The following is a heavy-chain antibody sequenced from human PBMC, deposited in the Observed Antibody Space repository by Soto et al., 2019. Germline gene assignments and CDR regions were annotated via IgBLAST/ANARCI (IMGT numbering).Heavy chain of an antibody. J-gene: IGHJ5*02. V-gene: IGHV3-53*01. D-gene: IGHD1-26*01. CDR1: GFSVSSNY. Sequence: GGSLRLSCALSGFSVSSNYLSWVRQAPGKGLEWVSVHYSGGSTYCADSVQGRFTISRDKSNNTLYLQMRRVRAEDTAVYFCARHRHPRGTVGATSPLDPWGQGTQVTVSS. CDR3: ARHRHPRGTVGATSPLDP. CDR2: HYSGGST.